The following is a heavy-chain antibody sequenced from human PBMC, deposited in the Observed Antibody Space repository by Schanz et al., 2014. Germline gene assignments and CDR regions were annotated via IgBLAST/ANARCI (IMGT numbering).Heavy chain of an antibody. Sequence: EVQLLESGGGLVQPGGSLRLSCAASGFTFSSYAMSWVRQAPGKGLEWVSYVSSSSSYTHYADSVKGRFTISRDNAKSSLYLQMNSLRAEDTAVYYCARKVVATIGGYYDNWGQGTLVIVSS. V-gene: IGHV3-48*04. J-gene: IGHJ4*02. CDR1: GFTFSSYA. CDR3: ARKVVATIGGYYDN. D-gene: IGHD5-12*01. CDR2: VSSSSSYT.